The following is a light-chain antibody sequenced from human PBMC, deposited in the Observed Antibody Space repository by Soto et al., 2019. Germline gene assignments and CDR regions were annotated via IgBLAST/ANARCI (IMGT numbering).Light chain of an antibody. CDR2: GAS. V-gene: IGKV3-20*01. CDR1: QSVSSSY. Sequence: EIVLTQSPGTLSLSPGEGATLSCRASQSVSSSYLAWYQQKPGQAPRLLIYGASGRATGIPDRFSGSGSGTDFTLTISRLEPEDFAVYYCQQYASSPLFTFGPGTKGDIK. CDR3: QQYASSPLFT. J-gene: IGKJ3*01.